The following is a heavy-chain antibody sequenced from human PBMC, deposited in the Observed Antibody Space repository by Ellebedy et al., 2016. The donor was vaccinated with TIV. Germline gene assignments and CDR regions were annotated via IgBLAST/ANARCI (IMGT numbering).Heavy chain of an antibody. Sequence: GSLRLXCAVYGGSFSGYYWSWIRQPPGKGLEWIGSIYYSGSTYYNPSLKSRVTISVDTSKNQFSLKLSSVTAADTAVYYCARGGEVGATQFYLDYWGQGTLVTVSS. J-gene: IGHJ4*02. V-gene: IGHV4-34*01. CDR2: IYYSGST. D-gene: IGHD1-26*01. CDR1: GGSFSGYY. CDR3: ARGGEVGATQFYLDY.